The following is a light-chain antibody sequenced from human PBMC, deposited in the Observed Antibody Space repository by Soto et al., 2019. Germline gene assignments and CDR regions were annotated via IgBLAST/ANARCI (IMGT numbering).Light chain of an antibody. CDR3: QQYNNWPRVT. Sequence: EIVMTQSPATLSVSPGERATLSCRASQSVSGNLVWYQQKPGQAPRLLIYGASTRATGIPASFSGSGSGTEFTLTISSLQSEDFAVYYCQQYNNWPRVTFGGGTKVEIK. CDR2: GAS. CDR1: QSVSGN. J-gene: IGKJ4*01. V-gene: IGKV3-15*01.